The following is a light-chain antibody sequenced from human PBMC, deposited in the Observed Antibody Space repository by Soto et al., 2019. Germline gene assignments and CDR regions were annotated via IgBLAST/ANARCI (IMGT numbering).Light chain of an antibody. V-gene: IGKV1-33*01. CDR2: DAS. Sequence: DIQMSQSPSSLSASVGYRFTITCQASQDIGNYLNWYQQRPVKAPKLLILDASSLDTGVPSRFSWSGSGTDFTFTISSLQSEDIAPYYCQQYYNAPITFGQGTRLE. J-gene: IGKJ5*01. CDR1: QDIGNY. CDR3: QQYYNAPIT.